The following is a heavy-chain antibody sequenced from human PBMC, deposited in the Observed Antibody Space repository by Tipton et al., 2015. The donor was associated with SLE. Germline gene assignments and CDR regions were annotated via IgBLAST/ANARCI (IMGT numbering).Heavy chain of an antibody. Sequence: SLRLSCTASGFTSSIYSMIWVRHAPGKGLECISYISSSGSRIYYADSVKGRFTISRDNAKNSLSLQMNSLRAEDTAVYYCARVSGATDYFDYWGQGALVTVSS. CDR3: ARVSGATDYFDY. D-gene: IGHD1-26*01. J-gene: IGHJ4*02. V-gene: IGHV3-48*01. CDR2: ISSSGSRI. CDR1: GFTSSIYS.